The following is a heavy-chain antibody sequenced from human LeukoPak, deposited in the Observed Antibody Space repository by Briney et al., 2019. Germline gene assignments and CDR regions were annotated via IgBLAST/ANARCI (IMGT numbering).Heavy chain of an antibody. J-gene: IGHJ3*02. V-gene: IGHV3-23*01. CDR2: ISGSGGST. Sequence: GGSLRLSCAASGFTFSSYAMSWVRQAPGKGLEWVSDISGSGGSTYYADSVKGRFTISRDNSKNTLYLQMNILTPKDTAVYYCAKDMAMITFGGVIVIRPGDAFDIWGQGAMVTVSS. CDR1: GFTFSSYA. D-gene: IGHD3-16*02. CDR3: AKDMAMITFGGVIVIRPGDAFDI.